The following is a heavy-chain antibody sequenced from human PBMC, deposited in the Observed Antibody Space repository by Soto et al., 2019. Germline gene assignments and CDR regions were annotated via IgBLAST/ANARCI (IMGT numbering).Heavy chain of an antibody. Sequence: PSQTLSLTCAISGDSVSSVSAAWNCIRQSPSRGLEWLGRTYFRSRWSTEYAVSVRSRITITADTSKNQFSLQLNSVTPDDTAVYYCARDGPTTHYYLDDWGQGTPVTVSS. CDR1: GDSVSSVSAA. D-gene: IGHD1-1*01. CDR2: TYFRSRWST. CDR3: ARDGPTTHYYLDD. J-gene: IGHJ4*02. V-gene: IGHV6-1*01.